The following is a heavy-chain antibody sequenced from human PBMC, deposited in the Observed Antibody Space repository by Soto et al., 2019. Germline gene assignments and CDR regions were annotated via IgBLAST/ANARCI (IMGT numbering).Heavy chain of an antibody. Sequence: QVQLVESGGGVVQPGTSLRLSCVGSGFTFRSYVIHWVRQAPGKGLEWGALTSYDGSNKYYDASVEGRFTISRDNSRNTVDLQMDNLRLEDTALYYCARWGTTGGLDVWGPGTLVSVSS. CDR2: TSYDGSNK. CDR3: ARWGTTGGLDV. D-gene: IGHD3-16*01. J-gene: IGHJ4*02. CDR1: GFTFRSYV. V-gene: IGHV3-30*19.